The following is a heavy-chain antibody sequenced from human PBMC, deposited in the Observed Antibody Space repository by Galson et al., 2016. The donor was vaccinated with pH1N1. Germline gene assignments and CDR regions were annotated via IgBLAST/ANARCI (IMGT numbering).Heavy chain of an antibody. J-gene: IGHJ4*02. CDR2: IKQDGSAT. CDR1: GFTFSSYW. V-gene: IGHV3-7*03. CDR3: TKARVGNYYFDY. Sequence: SLRLSCAASGFTFSSYWMSWVRQAPGKGLEWVANIKQDGSATYYVDSVRGRFTISRDNSKNTVYLQMNSLRAEDTAIYYCTKARVGNYYFDYWGQGSLVTVSS. D-gene: IGHD1-7*01.